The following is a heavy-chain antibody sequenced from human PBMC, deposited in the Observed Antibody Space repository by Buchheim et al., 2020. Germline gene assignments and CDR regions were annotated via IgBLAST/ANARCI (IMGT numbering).Heavy chain of an antibody. CDR3: ASKKDIVVVVAATPGSWFDP. Sequence: VQLQESGPGLVKPSQTLSLTCAVSGVSISSRGYYWNWIRQRPGKGLEWIGYIYSSGTTYYNPSLKSRVTISVDTSKNQFSLKLSSVTAADTAVYYCASKKDIVVVVAATPGSWFDPWGQGTL. J-gene: IGHJ5*02. V-gene: IGHV4-31*11. CDR2: IYSSGTT. D-gene: IGHD2-15*01. CDR1: GVSISSRGYY.